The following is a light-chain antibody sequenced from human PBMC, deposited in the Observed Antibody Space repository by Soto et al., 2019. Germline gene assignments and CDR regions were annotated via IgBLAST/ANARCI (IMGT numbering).Light chain of an antibody. V-gene: IGKV1-9*01. CDR2: AAS. J-gene: IGKJ2*01. Sequence: DIQLTQSPSFLSASVGDRVTITCRASQGISSYLAWYQQKPGKAPKLLIYAASTLQSGVPSRFSGSGSGTEFTLTISSLHPEDFATYCCQQLNSYPYTFGQGTKLEIK. CDR3: QQLNSYPYT. CDR1: QGISSY.